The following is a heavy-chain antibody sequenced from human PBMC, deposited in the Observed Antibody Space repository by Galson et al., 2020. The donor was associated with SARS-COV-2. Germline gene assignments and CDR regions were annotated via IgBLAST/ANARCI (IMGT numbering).Heavy chain of an antibody. CDR2: IYTAGST. V-gene: IGHV3-53*01. Sequence: QAGGSLRLSCAASGFTVSNTYMHWVRQAPGKGLEWVSVIYTAGSTYYADSVKGRFTISRDNSENTVYLQMNSLRAEDTGVYYCARDRFGEFYFDYWGQGTLVTVSS. J-gene: IGHJ4*02. CDR1: GFTVSNTY. CDR3: ARDRFGEFYFDY. D-gene: IGHD3-10*01.